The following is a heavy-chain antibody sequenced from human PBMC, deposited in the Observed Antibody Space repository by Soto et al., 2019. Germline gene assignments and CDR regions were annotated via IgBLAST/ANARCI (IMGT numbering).Heavy chain of an antibody. CDR2: ISAYNGNT. J-gene: IGHJ5*02. CDR3: ARDPLVGSSGWWDENWFDP. Sequence: GASVKVSCKASGYTFTSYGISWVRQAPGQGLEWMGWISAYNGNTNYAQKLQGRVTMTTDTSTSTAYMELRSLRSDDTAVYYCARDPLVGSSGWWDENWFDPRGQGTLVTVSS. V-gene: IGHV1-18*01. D-gene: IGHD6-19*01. CDR1: GYTFTSYG.